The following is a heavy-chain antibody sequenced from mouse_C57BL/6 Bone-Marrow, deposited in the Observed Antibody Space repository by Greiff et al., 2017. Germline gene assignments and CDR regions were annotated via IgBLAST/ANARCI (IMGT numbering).Heavy chain of an antibody. CDR3: ARRGTTVVHYYAMDY. CDR1: GYTFTSYW. D-gene: IGHD1-1*01. Sequence: VKLQQPGAELVKPGASVKLSCKASGYTFTSYWMHWVKQRPGQGLEWIGMIHPNSGSTNYNEKFKSKATLTVDKSSSTAYLQLSSLTSEDSAVYYCARRGTTVVHYYAMDYWGQGTSVTVSS. J-gene: IGHJ4*01. V-gene: IGHV1-64*01. CDR2: IHPNSGST.